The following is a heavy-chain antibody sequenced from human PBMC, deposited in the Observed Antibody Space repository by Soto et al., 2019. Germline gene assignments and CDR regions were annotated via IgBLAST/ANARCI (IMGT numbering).Heavy chain of an antibody. D-gene: IGHD2-21*02. J-gene: IGHJ6*02. V-gene: IGHV1-69*06. CDR2: IIPIFGTA. CDR3: ATYSTYCGGDCYYYYGMDV. CDR1: GGTFSSYA. Sequence: VQLVQSGAEVKKPGSSVKVSCKASGGTFSSYAISWVRQAPGQGLEWMGGIIPIFGTANYAQKFQGRVTITADKSTSTAYMELSSLRSEDTAVYYCATYSTYCGGDCYYYYGMDVWGQGTTVTVSS.